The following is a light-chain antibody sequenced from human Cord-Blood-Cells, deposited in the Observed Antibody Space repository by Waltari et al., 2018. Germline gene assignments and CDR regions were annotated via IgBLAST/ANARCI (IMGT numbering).Light chain of an antibody. CDR1: QSVSSY. J-gene: IGKJ5*01. V-gene: IGKV3-11*01. Sequence: IVLTHSPATLSLSPGERATLSCRASQSVSSYLAWYQQKPGQAPRLLISDASNRATGIPARFSGSGSGTDFTLTISSLEPEDFAVYYCQQRSNWPPITFGQGTRLEIK. CDR2: DAS. CDR3: QQRSNWPPIT.